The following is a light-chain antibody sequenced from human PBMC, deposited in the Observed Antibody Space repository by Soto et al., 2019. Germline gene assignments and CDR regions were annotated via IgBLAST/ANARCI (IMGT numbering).Light chain of an antibody. Sequence: EIVLTQSTGTLSLSPGESYTLSCRASQSVSNNYLAWYQQNPGQAPRLLIYGASNRATGIPDRFSGSGSGTDFNLNISSLEPEDFAVYYCQQYGSSGTFATGTKV. CDR1: QSVSNNY. J-gene: IGKJ4*01. V-gene: IGKV3-20*01. CDR2: GAS. CDR3: QQYGSSGT.